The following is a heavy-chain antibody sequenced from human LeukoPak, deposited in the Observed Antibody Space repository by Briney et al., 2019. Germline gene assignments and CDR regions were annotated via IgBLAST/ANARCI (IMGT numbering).Heavy chain of an antibody. CDR1: GGSISSYY. Sequence: SETLSLTCTVSGGSISSYYWSWIRQPPGKGLEWIGYIYYSGSTNYSPSLKSRVTISVDTSKNQFSLKLSSVTAADTAVYYCARVGSITMIVVDDENWFDPWGQGTLVTVSS. V-gene: IGHV4-59*12. CDR2: IYYSGST. CDR3: ARVGSITMIVVDDENWFDP. J-gene: IGHJ5*02. D-gene: IGHD3-22*01.